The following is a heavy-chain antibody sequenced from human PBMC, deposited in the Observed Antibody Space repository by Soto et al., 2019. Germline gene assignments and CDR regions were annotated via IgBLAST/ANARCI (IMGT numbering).Heavy chain of an antibody. V-gene: IGHV4-59*01. J-gene: IGHJ5*02. CDR1: GGSISSYD. D-gene: IGHD3-9*01. CDR2: IYYSGST. Sequence: SETLSLTCTVSGGSISSYDWSWIRQPPGKGLEWIGYIYYSGSTNYNPYLKSRVTISVDTSNNQFSLKLSSVTAADTAVYYCARGPALYYDILTGPRGGDWFDPWGQGNLVTVS. CDR3: ARGPALYYDILTGPRGGDWFDP.